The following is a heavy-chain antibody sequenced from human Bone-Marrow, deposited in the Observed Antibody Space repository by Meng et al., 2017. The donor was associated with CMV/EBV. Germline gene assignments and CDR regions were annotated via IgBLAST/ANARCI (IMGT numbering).Heavy chain of an antibody. CDR1: GYTVTSYY. Sequence: ASVKVSCQASGYTVTSYYMHWVRQAPGQGLEWMGIINPSGGSTSYEQKFQGRVTMTRDNSTSTVYTELSSLVSEDTAVYYFARVDPYSHYVLYGMDVWGQGTTVTVSS. D-gene: IGHD4-11*01. J-gene: IGHJ6*02. CDR3: ARVDPYSHYVLYGMDV. V-gene: IGHV1-46*01. CDR2: INPSGGST.